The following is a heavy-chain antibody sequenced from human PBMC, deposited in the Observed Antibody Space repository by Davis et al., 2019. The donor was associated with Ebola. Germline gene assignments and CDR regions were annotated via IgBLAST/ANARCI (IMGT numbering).Heavy chain of an antibody. CDR1: GGTFSSYA. CDR2: IIPIFGTA. Sequence: SVKVSCKASGGTFSSYAISWVRQAPGQGLEWMGGIIPIFGTANYAQKFQGRVTITADESTSTAYMEMSRLTAEDTAVYYCARLYGSGTTIDYWGQGTLVTVSS. J-gene: IGHJ4*02. CDR3: ARLYGSGTTIDY. D-gene: IGHD3-10*01. V-gene: IGHV1-69*13.